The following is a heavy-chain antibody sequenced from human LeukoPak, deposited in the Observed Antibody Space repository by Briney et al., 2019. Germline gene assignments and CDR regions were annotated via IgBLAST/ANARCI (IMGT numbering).Heavy chain of an antibody. CDR1: GGSTSSYY. CDR3: ARHRAAAPYYYYGMDV. Sequence: SETLSLTCTVSGGSTSSYYWSWIRQPPGKGLEWIGYIYYSGSTNYNPSLKSRVTISVDTSKNQFSLKLSSVTAADTAVYYCARHRAAAPYYYYGMDVWGQGTTVTVSS. CDR2: IYYSGST. J-gene: IGHJ6*02. D-gene: IGHD6-13*01. V-gene: IGHV4-59*08.